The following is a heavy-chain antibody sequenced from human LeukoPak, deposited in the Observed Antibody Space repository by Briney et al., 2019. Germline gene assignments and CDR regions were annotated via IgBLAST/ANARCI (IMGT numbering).Heavy chain of an antibody. CDR1: GFTFNSCS. Sequence: GGSLRLPCGASGFTFNSCSIKGLRRSARKGVQGVSCISSTGSYIYYADSVKGRFTISRDNAKNSLYLQMNSLSAEDTAVYYCARDPYGDYSQNTMDVWGQGTTVTVSS. CDR3: ARDPYGDYSQNTMDV. V-gene: IGHV3-21*01. D-gene: IGHD4-17*01. CDR2: ISSTGSYI. J-gene: IGHJ6*02.